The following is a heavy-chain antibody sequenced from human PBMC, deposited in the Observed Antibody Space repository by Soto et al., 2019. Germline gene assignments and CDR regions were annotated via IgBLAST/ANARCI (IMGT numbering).Heavy chain of an antibody. CDR3: AKLSCTSSTCYFPGCFDP. D-gene: IGHD2-2*01. CDR2: VYYSGSS. V-gene: IGHV4-31*03. Sequence: RSSETLSLTCTVSGDSISGGASFWSWIRQPPGKGLEWIANVYYSGSSYYNPSLKSRLTISVDTTKNQFSLQLKSMTAADTAVYYCAKLSCTSSTCYFPGCFDPWGQGTLVTVSS. CDR1: GDSISGGASF. J-gene: IGHJ5*02.